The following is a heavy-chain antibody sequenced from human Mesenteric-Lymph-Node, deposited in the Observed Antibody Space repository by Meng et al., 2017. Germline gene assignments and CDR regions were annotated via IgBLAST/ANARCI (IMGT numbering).Heavy chain of an antibody. V-gene: IGHV3-33*06. D-gene: IGHD1-26*01. CDR1: GFTFSSYG. J-gene: IGHJ4*02. CDR2: IWYDGSNK. Sequence: GASLKISCAASGFTFSSYGMHWVRQAPGKGLEWVAVIWYDGSNKYYADSVKGRFTISRDNSKNTLYLQMNSLTTEDTAVYYCAKDIGGSYPEPDYWGQGTLVTVSS. CDR3: AKDIGGSYPEPDY.